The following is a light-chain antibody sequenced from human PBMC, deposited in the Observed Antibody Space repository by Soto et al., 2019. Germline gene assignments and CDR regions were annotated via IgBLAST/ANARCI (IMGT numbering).Light chain of an antibody. CDR3: LSYTSANTRV. Sequence: QSALTQTASVSGSPGQSITMSCTGTSSDVGGYNFVSWYQHHPGKAPKLMIYEVNNRPSGVSNRFSGSKSGNTASLTISGLQPEDEADYYCLSYTSANTRVFGGGTKLTVL. J-gene: IGLJ3*02. CDR1: SSDVGGYNF. CDR2: EVN. V-gene: IGLV2-14*01.